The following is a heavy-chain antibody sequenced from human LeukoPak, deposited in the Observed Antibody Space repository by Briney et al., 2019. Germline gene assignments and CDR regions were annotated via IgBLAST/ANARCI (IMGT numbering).Heavy chain of an antibody. CDR2: INPNSGGT. Sequence: GGSLRLSCAASGFTFSSYAMHWVRQAPGQGLEWMGWINPNSGGTNYAQKFQGRVTMTRDTSISTAYMELSSLRSEDTAVYYCARHPIGAAAAHFDYWGQGTLVTVSS. CDR3: ARHPIGAAAAHFDY. J-gene: IGHJ4*02. V-gene: IGHV1-2*02. D-gene: IGHD6-13*01. CDR1: GFTFSSYA.